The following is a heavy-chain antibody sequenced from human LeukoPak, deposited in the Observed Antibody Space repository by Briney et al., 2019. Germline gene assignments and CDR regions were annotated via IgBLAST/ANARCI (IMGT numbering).Heavy chain of an antibody. V-gene: IGHV4-30-2*01. CDR3: ARDRGGYTYSHDY. Sequence: SETLSLTCTVSGGSISSGGYYWSWIRQPPGKGLEWIGYIYHDGSTNYNPSLKSRVTISMDKSKNQLSLKLNFVTAADTAVYYCARDRGGYTYSHDYWGQGTRVTVSS. D-gene: IGHD5-18*01. J-gene: IGHJ4*02. CDR1: GGSISSGGYY. CDR2: IYHDGST.